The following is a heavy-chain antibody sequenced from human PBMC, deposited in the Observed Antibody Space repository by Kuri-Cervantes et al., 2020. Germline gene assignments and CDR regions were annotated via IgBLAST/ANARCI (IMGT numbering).Heavy chain of an antibody. Sequence: GESLKISCAAAGFTFSNYWMSWVRQAPGKGLEWVANIKQDGSEKYYVDSVKGRFTISRDNAENTLYLQMNSLRAEDTAVYYCAKGYEHWLTPFDYWGQGTLVTVSS. D-gene: IGHD6-19*01. CDR3: AKGYEHWLTPFDY. CDR1: GFTFSNYW. CDR2: IKQDGSEK. J-gene: IGHJ4*02. V-gene: IGHV3-7*05.